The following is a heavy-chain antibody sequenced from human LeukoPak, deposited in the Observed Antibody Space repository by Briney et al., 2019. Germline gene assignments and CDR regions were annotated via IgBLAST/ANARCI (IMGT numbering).Heavy chain of an antibody. CDR2: ISYDGSNK. CDR1: GFTFSSYA. J-gene: IGHJ4*02. CDR3: AREAYQLPDFDY. Sequence: GGSLRLSCAASGFTFSSYAMHWVRQAPGKGLEWVAVISYDGSNKYYADSVKGRFTISRDNSKNTLYLQMNSLRAEDTAVYYCAREAYQLPDFDYWGQGTLVTVSS. D-gene: IGHD2-2*01. V-gene: IGHV3-30*04.